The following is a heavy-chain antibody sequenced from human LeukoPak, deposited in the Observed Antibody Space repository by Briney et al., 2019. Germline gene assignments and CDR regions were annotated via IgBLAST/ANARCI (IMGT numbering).Heavy chain of an antibody. CDR3: ARVRFCSGGSCYSGVDAFDI. D-gene: IGHD2-15*01. V-gene: IGHV1-18*01. CDR1: GYTFTSYG. Sequence: ASVKVSCKASGYTFTSYGISWVRQAPGQGLEWMGWISAYNGNTNYAQKLQGRVTMTTDTSTSTAYMELRSLRSDDTAVYYCARVRFCSGGSCYSGVDAFDIWGQGTMVTVSS. CDR2: ISAYNGNT. J-gene: IGHJ3*02.